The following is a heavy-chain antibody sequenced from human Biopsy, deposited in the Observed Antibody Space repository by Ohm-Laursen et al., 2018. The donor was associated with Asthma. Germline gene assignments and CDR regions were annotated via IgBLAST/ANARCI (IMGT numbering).Heavy chain of an antibody. CDR2: ITGDGSQK. CDR1: GFTFGNFW. Sequence: SLRLSCAATGFTFGNFWMSWGRQTPGKGLEWVATITGDGSQKLYVDSVTGRFTISRDNSKNSLYLQMNSLRAEDTAVYLCARFVQAEEGFFWDQGTRVTVSP. J-gene: IGHJ4*02. V-gene: IGHV3-7*01. CDR3: ARFVQAEEGFF. D-gene: IGHD3-10*01.